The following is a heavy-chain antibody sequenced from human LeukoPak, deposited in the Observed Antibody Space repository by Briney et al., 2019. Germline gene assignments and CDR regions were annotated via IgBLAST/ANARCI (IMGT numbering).Heavy chain of an antibody. CDR2: MCGTAGCT. CDR3: AKDRPNFHENSGHYYRRDGDS. J-gene: IGHJ5*01. V-gene: IGHV3-23*01. D-gene: IGHD3-22*01. CDR1: GSTFYMYA. Sequence: PGGSLRLSCQPSGSTFYMYAMSWVRQAPGKGLEWVASMCGTAGCTFYPDSVKGRFTISRDNSKNVLYLRMNSLTAEDTAIYYCAKDRPNFHENSGHYYRRDGDSWGQGTLVTVSS.